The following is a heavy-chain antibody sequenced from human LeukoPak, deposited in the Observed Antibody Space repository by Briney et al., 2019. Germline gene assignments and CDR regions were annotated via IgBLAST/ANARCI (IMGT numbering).Heavy chain of an antibody. CDR2: INPSGGST. D-gene: IGHD3-22*01. J-gene: IGHJ4*02. CDR3: AKVPNLGNYYDSSGSEYYFDY. Sequence: ASVKVSCKASGFTFTNYNMHWVRQAPGQGLEWMGIINPSGGSTNYAQNFQARVTMTRDTSTSTVYMELSSLRAEDTAVYYCAKVPNLGNYYDSSGSEYYFDYWGLGTLVTVSS. V-gene: IGHV1-46*01. CDR1: GFTFTNYN.